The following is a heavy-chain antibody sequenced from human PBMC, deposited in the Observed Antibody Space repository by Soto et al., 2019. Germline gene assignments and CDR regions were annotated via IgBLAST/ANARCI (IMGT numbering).Heavy chain of an antibody. CDR2: ISGAGDST. D-gene: IGHD4-17*01. V-gene: IGHV3-23*01. CDR3: ANRAGDGYLDY. J-gene: IGHJ4*02. CDR1: GFTFSSYA. Sequence: EVQLLESGGGLVQPGETLRLSCAASGFTFSSYAMNWVRQAPGKGPEWVSFISGAGDSTYYADSVKGRFTISRDNSRNTLYLQMNSLRAEDTAMYFCANRAGDGYLDYWGQGTLVTVSS.